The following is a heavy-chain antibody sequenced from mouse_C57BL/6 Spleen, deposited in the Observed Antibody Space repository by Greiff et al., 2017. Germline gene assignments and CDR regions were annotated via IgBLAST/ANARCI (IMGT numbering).Heavy chain of an antibody. CDR1: GYAFSSSW. Sequence: VQLQQSGPELVKPGASVKISCKASGYAFSSSWMNWVKQRPGKGLEWIGRIYPGDGDTNYNGKFKGKATLTADKSYSTTYMQLSSLTSEDSAVYFWARRPDYDCTLYYYAMDYWGQGTSVTVSS. CDR2: IYPGDGDT. D-gene: IGHD2-4*01. J-gene: IGHJ4*01. CDR3: ARRPDYDCTLYYYAMDY. V-gene: IGHV1-82*01.